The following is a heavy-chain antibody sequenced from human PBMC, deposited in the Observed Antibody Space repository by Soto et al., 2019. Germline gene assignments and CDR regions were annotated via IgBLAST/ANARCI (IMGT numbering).Heavy chain of an antibody. J-gene: IGHJ4*02. Sequence: PGGSLRLSCVASGFTFSRYAIHWVRQAPCKGLEWVAVISYDGSDKYYADSVKGRFTISRDNSKNTLYLQMNSLRPDDTAVYYCARDYGDYDFLDYWGQGTLVTVSS. CDR1: GFTFSRYA. CDR3: ARDYGDYDFLDY. V-gene: IGHV3-30-3*01. D-gene: IGHD4-17*01. CDR2: ISYDGSDK.